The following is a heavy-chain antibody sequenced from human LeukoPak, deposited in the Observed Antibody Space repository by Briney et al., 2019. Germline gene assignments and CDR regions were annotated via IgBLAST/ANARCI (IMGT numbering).Heavy chain of an antibody. Sequence: SETLSLTCTVSGGSISTYYWSWIRQPPGKGLEWIGYLYYTGSTNCNPSLKSRVTISVDTSKNQFSLKLSSVTAADTAKYYCARHLGVTMVRGANAPFHYWGQGTLVTVSS. D-gene: IGHD3-10*01. V-gene: IGHV4-59*08. J-gene: IGHJ4*02. CDR1: GGSISTYY. CDR2: LYYTGST. CDR3: ARHLGVTMVRGANAPFHY.